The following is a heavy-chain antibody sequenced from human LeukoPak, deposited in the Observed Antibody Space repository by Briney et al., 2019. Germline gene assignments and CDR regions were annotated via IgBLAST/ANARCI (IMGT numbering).Heavy chain of an antibody. CDR3: ARSFGRWFGDNYYHYMDV. Sequence: SVKVSCKASGGTFSSYAISWVRQAPGQGLEWMGGIIPIFGTANYAQKFQGRVTITADKSTSTAYMELSSLRSEDTAVYYCARSFGRWFGDNYYHYMDVWGKGTTVTVSS. CDR2: IIPIFGTA. V-gene: IGHV1-69*06. CDR1: GGTFSSYA. J-gene: IGHJ6*03. D-gene: IGHD3-10*01.